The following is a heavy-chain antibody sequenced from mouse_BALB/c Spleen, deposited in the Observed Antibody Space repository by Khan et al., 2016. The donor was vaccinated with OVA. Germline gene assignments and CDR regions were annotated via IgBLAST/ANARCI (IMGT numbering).Heavy chain of an antibody. CDR1: GYTFINYW. CDR3: ARRGLRWDFDY. V-gene: IGHV1-7*01. Sequence: VQLQQSGAELAKPGASVKMSCKASGYTFINYWILWVKQRPGQGLEWIGYIIPSTGYTEYNQNFKDKATLTADKSSSTAYMQLRSLTSEDAAVYYCARRGLRWDFDYWGQGTTRTGSS. CDR2: IIPSTGYT. D-gene: IGHD1-1*01. J-gene: IGHJ2*01.